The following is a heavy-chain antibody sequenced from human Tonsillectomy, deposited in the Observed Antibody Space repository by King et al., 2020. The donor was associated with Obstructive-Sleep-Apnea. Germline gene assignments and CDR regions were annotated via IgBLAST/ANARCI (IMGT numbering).Heavy chain of an antibody. J-gene: IGHJ4*02. D-gene: IGHD6-6*01. CDR3: ASLEASYDY. CDR1: GGSISSSSYY. Sequence: QLQESGPGLVKPSETLSLTCTVSGGSISSSSYYWGWIRQPPGKGLEWIGSIYYSGSPYYNPSLKSRVTISVDTAKNQFSLKMSAVTAADTAVYYCASLEASYDYWGQGTLVTVSS. CDR2: IYYSGSP. V-gene: IGHV4-39*07.